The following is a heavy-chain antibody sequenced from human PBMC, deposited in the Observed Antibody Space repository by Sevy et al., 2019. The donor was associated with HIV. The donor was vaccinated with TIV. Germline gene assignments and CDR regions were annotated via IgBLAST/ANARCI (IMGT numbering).Heavy chain of an antibody. Sequence: SETLSLTCPVSGVSVSSDTYYWSWIRQPPGKGLEWIGYVYHTGSTNYRPSFKSRVTISVDTSKNQFSLRLFSVAAADTAVYYCAREPYIFDKSGYYWDYWGQGALVTVSS. CDR1: GVSVSSDTYY. J-gene: IGHJ4*02. CDR2: VYHTGST. CDR3: AREPYIFDKSGYYWDY. V-gene: IGHV4-61*01. D-gene: IGHD3-22*01.